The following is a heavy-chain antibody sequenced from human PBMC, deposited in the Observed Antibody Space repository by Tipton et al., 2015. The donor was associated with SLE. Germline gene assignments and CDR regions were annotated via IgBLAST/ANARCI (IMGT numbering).Heavy chain of an antibody. D-gene: IGHD4-23*01. CDR2: IYYSGST. CDR3: ARRNSNRGRDTYYYYYYMDV. CDR1: GGSISSYY. Sequence: TLSLTCTVSGGSISSYYWSWIRQPPGKGLEWIGYIYYSGSTNYNPSLKSRVTISVDTSKNQFSLKLSSVTAADTAVYYCARRNSNRGRDTYYYYYYMDVWGKGTTVTVSS. J-gene: IGHJ6*03. V-gene: IGHV4-59*01.